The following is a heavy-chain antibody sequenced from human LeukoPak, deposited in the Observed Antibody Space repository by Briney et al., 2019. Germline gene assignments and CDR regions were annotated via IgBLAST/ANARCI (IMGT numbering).Heavy chain of an antibody. V-gene: IGHV1-46*01. Sequence: ASVKVSCKASGYTFTSYYMHWVRQAPGQGLEWMGIINPSGGSTSYAQKFQGRVTMTRDMSTSTVYMELSSLRSEDTAVYYCARVQQQLAPYNWFDPWGQGTLVTVSS. J-gene: IGHJ5*02. CDR2: INPSGGST. CDR3: ARVQQQLAPYNWFDP. CDR1: GYTFTSYY. D-gene: IGHD6-13*01.